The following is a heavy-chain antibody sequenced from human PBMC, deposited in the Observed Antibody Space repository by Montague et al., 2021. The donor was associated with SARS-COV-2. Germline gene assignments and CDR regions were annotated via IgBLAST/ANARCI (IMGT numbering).Heavy chain of an antibody. CDR2: ISDTGANT. CDR1: GFTFSNYG. Sequence: SLRLSCAASGFTFSNYGMSWVRQAPGKGLEWVSLISDTGANTHYADSVKGRFTISRDNSKNTVLLQTNSLRAEDTAVYYCAKSTHYYASGTYYNTYYFDHWGQGTLVTVSS. V-gene: IGHV3-23*01. CDR3: AKSTHYYASGTYYNTYYFDH. J-gene: IGHJ4*02. D-gene: IGHD3-10*01.